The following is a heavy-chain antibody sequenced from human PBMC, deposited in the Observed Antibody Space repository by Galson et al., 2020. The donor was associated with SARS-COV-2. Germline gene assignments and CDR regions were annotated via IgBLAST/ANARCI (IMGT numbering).Heavy chain of an antibody. CDR2: IYYSGST. Sequence: SETLSLTCTVSGGSISSYYWSWIRQPPGKGLEWIGYIYYSGSTNYNPSLKSRVTISVDTSKNQFSLKLSSVTAADTAVYYCARVGWGSSWSHDAFDIWGQGTMVTVSS. D-gene: IGHD6-13*01. V-gene: IGHV4-59*01. J-gene: IGHJ3*02. CDR1: GGSISSYY. CDR3: ARVGWGSSWSHDAFDI.